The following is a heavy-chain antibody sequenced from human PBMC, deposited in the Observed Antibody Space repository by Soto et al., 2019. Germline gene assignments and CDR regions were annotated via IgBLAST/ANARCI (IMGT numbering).Heavy chain of an antibody. CDR2: ISVSGANK. CDR3: ADGGEWSFNFVY. CDR1: GFTSSSYA. V-gene: IGHV3-23*01. J-gene: IGHJ4*02. Sequence: HPGGSLRLSCAASGFTSSSYAMSWFRQAPGKGLEWVSGISVSGANKYYADAVKGRFTISRDNSKNTLYLQMNNLRAEDTAVYYCADGGEWSFNFVYWGQGTQVTVSS. D-gene: IGHD3-3*01.